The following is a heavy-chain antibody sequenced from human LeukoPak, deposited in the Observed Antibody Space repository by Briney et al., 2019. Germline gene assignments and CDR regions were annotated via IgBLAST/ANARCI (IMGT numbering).Heavy chain of an antibody. CDR2: IYYSGST. CDR1: GGSISSGDYY. CDR3: ARGTEDIVLMVYAIGYYFDY. J-gene: IGHJ4*02. V-gene: IGHV4-31*03. D-gene: IGHD2-8*01. Sequence: KPSQTLSLTCTVSGGSISSGDYYWSWIRQHPGKGLEGIGYIYYSGSTYYNPSLKSRVTISVDTSKNQFSLKLSSVTAADTAVYYCARGTEDIVLMVYAIGYYFDYWGQGTLVTVSS.